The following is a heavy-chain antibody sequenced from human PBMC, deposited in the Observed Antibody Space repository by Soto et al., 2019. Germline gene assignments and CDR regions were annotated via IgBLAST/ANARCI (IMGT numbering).Heavy chain of an antibody. CDR2: IGSAGDT. CDR3: AREGKDFAGGLDV. Sequence: PGGSLRLSCAASGFTFSTYNMHWVRQATGGGLEWVSVIGSAGDTYYAASAKGRFTISRANAKNSLYLQMNSLRPGDTAVYYCAREGKDFAGGLDVWGQGTTVTVSS. J-gene: IGHJ6*02. V-gene: IGHV3-13*01. CDR1: GFTFSTYN. D-gene: IGHD3-3*01.